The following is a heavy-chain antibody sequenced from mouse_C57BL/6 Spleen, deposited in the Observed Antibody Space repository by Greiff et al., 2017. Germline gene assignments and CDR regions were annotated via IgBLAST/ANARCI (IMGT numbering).Heavy chain of an antibody. Sequence: QVQLKQPGTELVKPGASVKLSCKASGYTFTSYWMHWVKQRPGKGLEWIGNINPRNGGTNYNEKFKSKATLTVDKSSSTAYLQLSSLTSEDSAVYYCARADYYCGSSLLDYWGQGTTVTVSS. D-gene: IGHD1-1*01. CDR2: INPRNGGT. V-gene: IGHV1-53*01. CDR3: ARADYYCGSSLLDY. CDR1: GYTFTSYW. J-gene: IGHJ2*01.